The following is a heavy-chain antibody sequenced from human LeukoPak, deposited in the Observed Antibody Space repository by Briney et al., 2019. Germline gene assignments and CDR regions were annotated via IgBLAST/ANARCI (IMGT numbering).Heavy chain of an antibody. J-gene: IGHJ2*01. V-gene: IGHV3-15*01. CDR2: IKSKIDGETT. CDR1: GFSFSNAW. D-gene: IGHD4-17*01. CDR3: TTYKVTTAFDL. Sequence: GGSLRLSCAASGFSFSNAWMTWVRQAPGKGLEWAGRIKSKIDGETTDYTEPVKGRFTISRDVSKNTLYLQMNSLKSEDTAVYYCTTYKVTTAFDLWGRGTLVTVSS.